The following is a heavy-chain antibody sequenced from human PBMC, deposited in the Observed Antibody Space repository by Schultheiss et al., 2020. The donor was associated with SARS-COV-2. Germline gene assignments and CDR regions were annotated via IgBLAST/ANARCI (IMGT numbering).Heavy chain of an antibody. CDR2: IYHSGST. Sequence: SETLSLTCTVSGGSISSGSYYWGWIRQPPGKGLEWIGSIYHSGSTYYNPSLKSRVTISVDTSKNQFSLKLSSVTAADTAVYYCARDIHYYYYGMDVWGQGTTVTVSS. CDR3: ARDIHYYYYGMDV. V-gene: IGHV4-39*07. CDR1: GGSISSGSYY. J-gene: IGHJ6*02.